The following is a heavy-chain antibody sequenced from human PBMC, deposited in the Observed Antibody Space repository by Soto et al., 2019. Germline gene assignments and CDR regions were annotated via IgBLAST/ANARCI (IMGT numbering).Heavy chain of an antibody. Sequence: QITLKESGPTLVKPTQTLTLTFTFSGFALSTSGVGVAWIRQPPGKVLEWLALFYWDDDKRYSQSLRTRVTINHDTSNNQMVLTMTNMDPGNPDTYYCIQSRCGRDGRQPYASHYYLSMDVWGEVTMVTVSS. CDR3: IQSRCGRDGRQPYASHYYLSMDV. J-gene: IGHJ6*04. V-gene: IGHV2-5*02. CDR2: FYWDDDK. D-gene: IGHD2-2*01. CDR1: GFALSTSGVG.